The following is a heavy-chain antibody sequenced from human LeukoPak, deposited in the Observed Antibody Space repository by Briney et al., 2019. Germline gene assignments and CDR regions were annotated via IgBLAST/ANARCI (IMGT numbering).Heavy chain of an antibody. J-gene: IGHJ6*03. CDR3: AGYDYGDYGDYYYMDV. D-gene: IGHD4-17*01. Sequence: GGSLRLSCAASGFTFSSYSMNWVRQAPGKGLEWVSYISSSGSTIYYADSVKGRFTISRDNAKNSLYLQMNSLRAEDTAVYYCAGYDYGDYGDYYYMDVWGKGTTVTTSS. V-gene: IGHV3-48*04. CDR1: GFTFSSYS. CDR2: ISSSGSTI.